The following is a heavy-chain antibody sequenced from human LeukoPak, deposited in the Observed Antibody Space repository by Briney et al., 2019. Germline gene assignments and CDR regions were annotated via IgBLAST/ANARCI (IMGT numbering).Heavy chain of an antibody. Sequence: ASVKVSCKASGYSFISYGIMWVRQAPGQGLEWMGWISAYNGDRKYAQNLQDRVTMTTDTSTNTAYMELRGLRSDDTAVYYCAREAARSGFDPWGQGTLVTVSS. CDR1: GYSFISYG. CDR3: AREAARSGFDP. CDR2: ISAYNGDR. V-gene: IGHV1-18*01. J-gene: IGHJ5*02.